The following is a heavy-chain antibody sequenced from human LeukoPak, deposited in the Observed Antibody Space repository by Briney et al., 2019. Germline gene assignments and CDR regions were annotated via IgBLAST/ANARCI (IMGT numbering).Heavy chain of an antibody. D-gene: IGHD3-22*01. Sequence: SETLSLTCTVSGGSISSSSYYWGWIRQPPGKGLEWIGSIYYSGSTYYNPSLKSRVTISVDTSKNQFSLKLSSVTAADTAVYYCARHVDSSGYPRVYYVDVWGKGTTVTVSS. CDR2: IYYSGST. CDR3: ARHVDSSGYPRVYYVDV. V-gene: IGHV4-39*01. CDR1: GGSISSSSYY. J-gene: IGHJ6*03.